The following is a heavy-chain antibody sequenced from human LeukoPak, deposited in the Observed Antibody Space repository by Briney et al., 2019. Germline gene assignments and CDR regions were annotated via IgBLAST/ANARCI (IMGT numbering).Heavy chain of an antibody. Sequence: GGSLRLSCAASGFTFSSYGMHWVRQAPGKGLEWVAFIRYDGSNKYYADPVKGRFTISRDNSKNTLYLQMNSLRAEDTAVYYCAKDFGVPAAIPVPFDYWGQGTLVTVSS. V-gene: IGHV3-30*02. CDR1: GFTFSSYG. CDR3: AKDFGVPAAIPVPFDY. D-gene: IGHD2-2*02. CDR2: IRYDGSNK. J-gene: IGHJ4*02.